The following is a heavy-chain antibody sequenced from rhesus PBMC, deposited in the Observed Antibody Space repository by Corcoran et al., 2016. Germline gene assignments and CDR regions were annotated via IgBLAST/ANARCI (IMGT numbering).Heavy chain of an antibody. Sequence: QVQLQESGPGLVKPSETLSITCAVSGGSFSDFYWGWIRQPQGKGLEWIGNINGDGWNSDYHPSLKSRVTISTDTSKNQFSLKLSSVTAADTAVYYCARGGNCLDYWGQGVLVTVSS. V-gene: IGHV4-160*01. CDR3: ARGGNCLDY. J-gene: IGHJ4*01. CDR2: INGDGWNS. CDR1: GGSFSDFY. D-gene: IGHD1-44*01.